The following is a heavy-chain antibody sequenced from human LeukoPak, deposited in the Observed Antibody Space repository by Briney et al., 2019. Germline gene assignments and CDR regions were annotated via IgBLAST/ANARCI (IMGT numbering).Heavy chain of an antibody. J-gene: IGHJ6*03. V-gene: IGHV4-59*10. Sequence: SETLSLTCAVYGGSISSYYWSWIRQPAGKGLEWIGRIYTSGSTNYNPSLKSRVTMSVDTSKNQFSLTLSSVTAADTAIYYCARADCGYTYGPCYYYMDVWGQGTTVTISS. CDR3: ARADCGYTYGPCYYYMDV. CDR1: GGSISSYY. CDR2: IYTSGST. D-gene: IGHD5-18*01.